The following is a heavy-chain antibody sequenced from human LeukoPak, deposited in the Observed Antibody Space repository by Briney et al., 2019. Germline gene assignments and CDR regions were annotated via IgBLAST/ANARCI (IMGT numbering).Heavy chain of an antibody. D-gene: IGHD3-10*01. V-gene: IGHV3-11*01. CDR1: GFTFSDYY. J-gene: IGHJ4*02. CDR2: ISSSGSTI. Sequence: GGSLRLSCAASGFTFSDYYMSWIRQAPGNGLEWVSYISSSGSTIYYADSVKGRFTISRDNAKNSLYLQMNSLRAEDTAVYYCATTLGLWFGDPVGYFDYWGQGTLVTVSS. CDR3: ATTLGLWFGDPVGYFDY.